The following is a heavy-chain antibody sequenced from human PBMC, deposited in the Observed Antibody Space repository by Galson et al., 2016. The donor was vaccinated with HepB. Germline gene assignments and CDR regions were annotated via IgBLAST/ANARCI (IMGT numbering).Heavy chain of an antibody. CDR1: GFTFSTYG. Sequence: SLRLSCAASGFTFSTYGFHWVRQAPGKGLEWVAVISYDGSNKYYADSVKGRFTISRDNSKNTPHLQMNSLSADDTAGYFCSKDVGPYCTGGSCYGVDVWGQGTTVTVSS. J-gene: IGHJ6*02. V-gene: IGHV3-30*18. D-gene: IGHD2-15*01. CDR3: SKDVGPYCTGGSCYGVDV. CDR2: ISYDGSNK.